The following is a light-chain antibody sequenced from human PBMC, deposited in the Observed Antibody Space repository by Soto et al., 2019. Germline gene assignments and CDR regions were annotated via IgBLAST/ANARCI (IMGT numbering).Light chain of an antibody. Sequence: QSALTQPASVSGSPGQSITISCTGTSSDVGGDYLVSWYQHHPGKAPKLMIYEVSKRPSGVSNRFSGSKSGNTASLTISGFQAEDEADYYCCSSADSTTSYVFGTGTKVTVL. CDR2: EVS. V-gene: IGLV2-23*02. CDR1: SSDVGGDYL. CDR3: CSSADSTTSYV. J-gene: IGLJ1*01.